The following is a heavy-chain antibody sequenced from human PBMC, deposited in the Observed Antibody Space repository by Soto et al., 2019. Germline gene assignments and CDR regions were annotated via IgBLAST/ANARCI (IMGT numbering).Heavy chain of an antibody. Sequence: QVQLVQSGAEVKKPGSSVKVSCKASGGTFSSYAISWVRQAPGQGLEWMGGIIPIFGTANYAQKFQGRVTITADESTSTAYIELSSLRSEVTAVYYCPRGGAVIDYYDSSGYFPPHFAYWGQGTLVTVSS. CDR1: GGTFSSYA. J-gene: IGHJ4*02. CDR2: IIPIFGTA. CDR3: PRGGAVIDYYDSSGYFPPHFAY. V-gene: IGHV1-69*01. D-gene: IGHD3-22*01.